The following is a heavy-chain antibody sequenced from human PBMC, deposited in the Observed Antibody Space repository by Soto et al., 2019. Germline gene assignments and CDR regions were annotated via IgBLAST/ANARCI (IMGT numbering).Heavy chain of an antibody. CDR1: GFNFYSYD. D-gene: IGHD3-10*01. Sequence: QAHLEESGGGVVQPGRSLSLSCVTSGFNFYSYDMHWVRQAPGKGLQWVAGISFDGTPKYHENFVKGRFTVSRDNSRNTLSLHMKSLRNDDTAIFYCVKDRWIGEFDFFDSWGQGTLVTVSS. J-gene: IGHJ4*02. V-gene: IGHV3-30*18. CDR3: VKDRWIGEFDFFDS. CDR2: ISFDGTPK.